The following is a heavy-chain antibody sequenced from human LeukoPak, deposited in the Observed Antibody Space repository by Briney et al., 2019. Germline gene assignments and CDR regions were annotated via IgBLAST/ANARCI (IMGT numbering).Heavy chain of an antibody. CDR2: IKQDGSEK. V-gene: IGHV3-7*01. Sequence: GGSLRLSCAASGFTFSNYWMSWVRQAPGKGLEWVANIKQDGSEKYYVDSVKGRFTISRDNAKNSLYLQMNSLRAEDTAVYYCARLGAFSDFDYWGQGTLVAVSS. J-gene: IGHJ4*02. CDR1: GFTFSNYW. CDR3: ARLGAFSDFDY. D-gene: IGHD3-16*01.